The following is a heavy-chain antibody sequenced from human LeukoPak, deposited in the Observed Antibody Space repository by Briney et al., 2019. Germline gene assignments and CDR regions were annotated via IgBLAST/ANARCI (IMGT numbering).Heavy chain of an antibody. J-gene: IGHJ1*01. D-gene: IGHD3-9*01. Sequence: PGGSLRLSCAASGFTFYNYGMHWVRQAPGKGLEWVAVIWYEGSNKHYADSVRGRFTISRDNSKNMLYLQMNSLRAEDTAVYFCARGEYDILTGYIDHWGHGTLVTVSS. CDR1: GFTFYNYG. V-gene: IGHV3-33*08. CDR2: IWYEGSNK. CDR3: ARGEYDILTGYIDH.